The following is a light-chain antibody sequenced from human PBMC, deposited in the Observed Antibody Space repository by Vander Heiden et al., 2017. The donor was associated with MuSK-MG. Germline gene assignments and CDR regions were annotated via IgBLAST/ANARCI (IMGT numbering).Light chain of an antibody. V-gene: IGLV2-8*01. CDR1: SSDVGYYDY. Sequence: QSALTQPPSASGSPGQSVTISCTGTSSDVGYYDYVSWYQQHPGKAPKLSIEDVTKRPSGVPDRFSGSKSGNTASLTVSGLQSEDEADYYCTSYAANKFMVSGGGTKLTVL. CDR3: TSYAANKFMV. J-gene: IGLJ2*01. CDR2: DVT.